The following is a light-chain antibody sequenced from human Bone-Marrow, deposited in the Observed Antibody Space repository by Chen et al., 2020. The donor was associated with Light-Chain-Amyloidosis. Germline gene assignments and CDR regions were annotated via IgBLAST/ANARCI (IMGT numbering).Light chain of an antibody. Sequence: EIVFTQPPATLSLSPGERATLSCRASQSVSSYLAWYQQKPGQAPRLLIYDAPNRATGIPARFSGSGSGTDFTLTISSLEPEDFAVYYCQQRSNWPRTFGLGTKVEIK. CDR3: QQRSNWPRT. V-gene: IGKV3-11*01. J-gene: IGKJ1*01. CDR1: QSVSSY. CDR2: DAP.